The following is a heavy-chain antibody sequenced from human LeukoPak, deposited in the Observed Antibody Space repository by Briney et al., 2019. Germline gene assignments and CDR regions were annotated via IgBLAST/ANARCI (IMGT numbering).Heavy chain of an antibody. V-gene: IGHV4-59*01. CDR1: GGSISSYY. Sequence: SETLSLTCTASGGSISSYYWSWIRQPPGKGLEWIGYIYYSGSTNYNPSLKSRVTISVDTSKNQFSLKLSSVTAADTAVYYCARSHMTTVTTYYYYGMDVWGQGTTVTVSS. CDR2: IYYSGST. J-gene: IGHJ6*02. D-gene: IGHD4-17*01. CDR3: ARSHMTTVTTYYYYGMDV.